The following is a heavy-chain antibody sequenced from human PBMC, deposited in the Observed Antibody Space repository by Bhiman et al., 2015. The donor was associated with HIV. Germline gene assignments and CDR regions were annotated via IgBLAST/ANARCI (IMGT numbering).Heavy chain of an antibody. CDR1: GFTFSSYA. V-gene: IGHV3-64*01. CDR3: VCPYYYGSGSYL. D-gene: IGHD3-10*01. Sequence: EVQVVESGGGLVQPGGSLRLSCVASGFTFSSYAMHWVRQAPGKGLEYVSAISSNGGSTYYANSVKGRFTISRDNSKNTLYLQMGSLRAEDMAVYYCVCPYYYGSGSYLWGQGTLVTVSS. CDR2: ISSNGGST. J-gene: IGHJ4*02.